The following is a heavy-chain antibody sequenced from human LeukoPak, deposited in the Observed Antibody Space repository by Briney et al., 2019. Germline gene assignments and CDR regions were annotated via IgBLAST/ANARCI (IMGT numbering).Heavy chain of an antibody. CDR3: ARGLAVAGAIIDY. D-gene: IGHD6-19*01. V-gene: IGHV3-21*01. CDR1: GFTFSSYA. Sequence: GGSLRLSCAASGFTFSSYAMSWVRQAPGKGLEWVSSISSSSSYIYYADSVKGRFTISRDNAKNSLYLQMNSLRAEDTAVYYCARGLAVAGAIIDYWGQGTLVTVSS. J-gene: IGHJ4*02. CDR2: ISSSSSYI.